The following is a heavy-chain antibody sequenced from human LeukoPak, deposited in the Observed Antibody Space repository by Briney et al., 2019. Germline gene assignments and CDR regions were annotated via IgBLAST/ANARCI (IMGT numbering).Heavy chain of an antibody. Sequence: GGSLRLSCAASGFTFSSYWMSWVRQAPGKGLEWVANIKQDGSEKYYVDSVKGRFTISRDNAKNSLYLQMNSLRAEDTAVYYCARAPRDLYYYYGMDVWGQGTTVTVSS. CDR1: GFTFSSYW. J-gene: IGHJ6*02. CDR3: ARAPRDLYYYYGMDV. CDR2: IKQDGSEK. V-gene: IGHV3-7*05.